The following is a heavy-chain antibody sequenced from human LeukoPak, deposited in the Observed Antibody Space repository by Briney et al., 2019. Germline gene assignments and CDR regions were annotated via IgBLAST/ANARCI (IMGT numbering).Heavy chain of an antibody. V-gene: IGHV3-23*01. CDR3: AKSYGWGSFDY. CDR2: ITATSSST. Sequence: PGGSLRLSCAASGFTFSSYGMSWVRQAPGKGLEWVSAITATSSSTHDADSVQGRFTISRDNSKNTLDLQMNSLTAEDTAVYYCAKSYGWGSFDYWGQGTLVAVSS. CDR1: GFTFSSYG. D-gene: IGHD3-10*01. J-gene: IGHJ4*02.